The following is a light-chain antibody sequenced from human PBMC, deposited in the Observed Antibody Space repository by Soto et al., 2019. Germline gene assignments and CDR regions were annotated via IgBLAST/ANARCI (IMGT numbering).Light chain of an antibody. CDR3: QQYNTWHPKYT. CDR1: QSVSSY. V-gene: IGKV3-15*01. CDR2: GAS. Sequence: EIVMTQSPATLSVSPGGRATLSCRASQSVSSYLAWYQQRPGQPPRHLIYGASTRATGIPARFSGSGSGTEFTLTISSLQSEDFAVYYCQQYNTWHPKYTFGQGTKLEIK. J-gene: IGKJ2*01.